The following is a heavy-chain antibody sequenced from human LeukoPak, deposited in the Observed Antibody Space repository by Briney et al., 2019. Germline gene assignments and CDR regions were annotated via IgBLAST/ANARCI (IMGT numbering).Heavy chain of an antibody. CDR3: AKDHGSGSYYRRYYFDY. V-gene: IGHV3-9*01. CDR1: GFTFDDYA. J-gene: IGHJ4*02. CDR2: ISWNSGSI. Sequence: GGFLRLSCAASGFTFDDYAMHWVRQAPGKGLEWVSGISWNSGSIGYADSVKGRFTISRDNAKNSLYLQMNSLRAEDTALYYCAKDHGSGSYYRRYYFDYWGQGTLVTVSS. D-gene: IGHD3-10*01.